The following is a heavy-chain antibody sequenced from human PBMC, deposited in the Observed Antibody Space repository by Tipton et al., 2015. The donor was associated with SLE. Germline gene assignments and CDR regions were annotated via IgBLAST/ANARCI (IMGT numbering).Heavy chain of an antibody. Sequence: GSLRLSCAASGFTFSSYWMSWVRQAPGKGLEWVANIKQDGSEKYYVDSVKGRFTISRDNAKNSLYLQMNSLRAEDTAVYYCASCPFWNYFGMDVWGQGTTVTVSS. CDR1: GFTFSSYW. CDR2: IKQDGSEK. V-gene: IGHV3-7*03. D-gene: IGHD1-1*01. CDR3: ASCPFWNYFGMDV. J-gene: IGHJ6*02.